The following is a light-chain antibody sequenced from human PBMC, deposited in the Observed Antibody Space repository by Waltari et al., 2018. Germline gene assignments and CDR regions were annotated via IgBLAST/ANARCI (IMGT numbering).Light chain of an antibody. CDR1: QNIKNAY. CDR2: DAS. V-gene: IGKV3-20*01. J-gene: IGKJ1*01. Sequence: ENVLTQSPGTLSLSPGERATLPCRASQNIKNAYLAWYQQRPGRSPGLLIYDASSRATDIPDRFSGSGSGTDFTLTISRLEPEDFAIYYCQQYGSLPWTFGQGTQVEIK. CDR3: QQYGSLPWT.